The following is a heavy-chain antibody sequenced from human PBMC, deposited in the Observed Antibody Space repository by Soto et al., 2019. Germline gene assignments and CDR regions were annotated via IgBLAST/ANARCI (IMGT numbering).Heavy chain of an antibody. CDR1: GYTFTSYG. Sequence: ASVKVSCKASGYTFTSYGISWVRQAPGQGLEWMGGIIPIFGTANYAQKFQGRVTITADESTSTAYMELSSLRSEDTAVYYCARDYDSSGYTTPRGWFDPWGQGTLVTVSS. CDR2: IIPIFGTA. CDR3: ARDYDSSGYTTPRGWFDP. V-gene: IGHV1-69*13. D-gene: IGHD3-22*01. J-gene: IGHJ5*02.